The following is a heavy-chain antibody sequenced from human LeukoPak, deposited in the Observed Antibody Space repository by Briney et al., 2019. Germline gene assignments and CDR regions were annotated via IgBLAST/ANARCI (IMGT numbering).Heavy chain of an antibody. CDR2: INTNTGNP. J-gene: IGHJ6*02. Sequence: GASVKVSCKADGYAFTTYGLNWVRQAPGQGLEWMGWINTNTGNPTYVQGFTGRFVFSLDTSVSTAFLQINSLKAEDTAVYYCARDNKGYYFYGMDVWGQGTTVTVSS. CDR1: GYAFTTYG. CDR3: ARDNKGYYFYGMDV. V-gene: IGHV7-4-1*02.